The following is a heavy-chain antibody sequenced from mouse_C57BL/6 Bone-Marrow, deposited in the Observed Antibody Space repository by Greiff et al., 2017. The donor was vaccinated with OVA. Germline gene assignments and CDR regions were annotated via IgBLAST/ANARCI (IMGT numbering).Heavy chain of an antibody. CDR1: GFTFTDYY. Sequence: DVHLVESGGGLVQPGGSLRLSCATSGFTFTDYYMSWVRQPPGKALEWLGFIRNKANGYTTEYSASVKGRFTISRDNSQSILYLQMNTLRAEDSATYYCARTLRGYAMDYWGQGTSVTVSS. V-gene: IGHV7-3*02. CDR3: ARTLRGYAMDY. CDR2: IRNKANGYTT. J-gene: IGHJ4*01.